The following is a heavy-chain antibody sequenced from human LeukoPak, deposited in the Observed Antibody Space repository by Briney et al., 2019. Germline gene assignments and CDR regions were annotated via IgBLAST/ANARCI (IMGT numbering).Heavy chain of an antibody. J-gene: IGHJ3*02. CDR3: ASQKVGYCSGGSCYPNAFDI. CDR1: GGSFSGYH. Sequence: SETLSLTCAVYGGSFSGYHWSWIRQPPGKGLEWIGEINHSGSTNYNPSLKSRVTISVDTSKNQFSLKLSSVTAADTAVYYCASQKVGYCSGGSCYPNAFDIWGQGTMVTVSS. CDR2: INHSGST. D-gene: IGHD2-15*01. V-gene: IGHV4-34*01.